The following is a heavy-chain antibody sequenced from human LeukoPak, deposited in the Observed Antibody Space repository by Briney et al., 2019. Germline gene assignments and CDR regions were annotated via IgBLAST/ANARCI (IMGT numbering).Heavy chain of an antibody. V-gene: IGHV4-39*01. CDR2: IYYSGST. D-gene: IGHD2-2*01. J-gene: IGHJ4*02. CDR3: ARIAGAQAGQLPIVVVPAATSVY. CDR1: GGSISSSSYY. Sequence: SETLSLTCTVSGGSISSSSYYWGWIRQPPGKGLEWIGSIYYSGSTYYNPSLKSRVTISVDTSKNQFSLKLSSVTAADTAVYYCARIAGAQAGQLPIVVVPAATSVYWGQGTLVTVSS.